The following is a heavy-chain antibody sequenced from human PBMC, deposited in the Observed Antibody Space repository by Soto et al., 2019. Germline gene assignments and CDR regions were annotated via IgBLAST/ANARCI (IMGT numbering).Heavy chain of an antibody. V-gene: IGHV4-34*01. CDR3: ARERNLGAVAGTWDY. Sequence: QVQLQQWGAGLLKPSETLSLTCAVYGGSFSGYYWSWIRQPPGKGLEWIGEINHSGSTNYNPSLKSRVTISVDTSNNQFSLKLSSVTAADTAVYYCARERNLGAVAGTWDYWGQGTLVTVSS. CDR1: GGSFSGYY. CDR2: INHSGST. D-gene: IGHD6-19*01. J-gene: IGHJ4*02.